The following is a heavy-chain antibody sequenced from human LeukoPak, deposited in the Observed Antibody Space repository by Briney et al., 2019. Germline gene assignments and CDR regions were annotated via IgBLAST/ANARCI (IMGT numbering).Heavy chain of an antibody. CDR1: GFTFSGSA. CDR2: IRSKANSYAT. Sequence: PGGSLRLSCAASGFTFSGSAMHWVRQASGKGLEWVGRIRSKANSYATAYAASVKGRFTISRDDSKNTAYLQMNSLKTEDTAIYYCLTMPPRYWGQGTLVTVSS. CDR3: LTMPPRY. J-gene: IGHJ4*02. D-gene: IGHD2/OR15-2a*01. V-gene: IGHV3-73*01.